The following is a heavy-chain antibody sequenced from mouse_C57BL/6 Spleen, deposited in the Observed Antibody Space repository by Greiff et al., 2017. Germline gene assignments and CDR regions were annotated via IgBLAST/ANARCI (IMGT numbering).Heavy chain of an antibody. CDR1: GYAFSSYW. J-gene: IGHJ2*01. D-gene: IGHD2-5*01. V-gene: IGHV1-80*01. CDR2: IYPGDGDT. CDR3: ARIGSNYEGDY. Sequence: VKLQQSGAELVKPGASVKISCKASGYAFSSYWMNWVKQRPGKGLGWIGQIYPGDGDTNYTGKFKGKATLTADKSSSTAYMQLSSLTSEYSAVYFCARIGSNYEGDYWGQGTTLTVSS.